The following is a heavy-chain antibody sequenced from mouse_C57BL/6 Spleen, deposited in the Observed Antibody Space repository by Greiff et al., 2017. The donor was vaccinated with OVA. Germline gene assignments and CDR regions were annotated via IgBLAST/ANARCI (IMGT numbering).Heavy chain of an antibody. J-gene: IGHJ2*01. V-gene: IGHV1-55*01. CDR3: AKRGTYYSNYEGYFDY. D-gene: IGHD2-5*01. Sequence: QVQLKQPGAELVKPGASVKMSCKASGYTFTSYWITWVKQRPGQGLEWIGDIYPGSGSTNYNEKFKSKATLTVDTSSSTAYMQLSSLTSEDSAVYYCAKRGTYYSNYEGYFDYWGQGTTLTVSS. CDR2: IYPGSGST. CDR1: GYTFTSYW.